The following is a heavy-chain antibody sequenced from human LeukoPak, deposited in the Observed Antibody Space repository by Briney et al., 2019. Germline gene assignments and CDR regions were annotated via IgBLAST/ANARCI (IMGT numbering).Heavy chain of an antibody. CDR2: IGTSSTTI. J-gene: IGHJ6*03. Sequence: GGSLRLSCAASGFTFSSYTMNWVRQPPGKGLEWVSNIGTSSTTIYYADSVKGRFTISRDNAKNSLYLQMNSLRADDTAVYYCARFAAGGSYYYMDVWGKGTTVTVPS. D-gene: IGHD6-25*01. V-gene: IGHV3-48*01. CDR3: ARFAAGGSYYYMDV. CDR1: GFTFSSYT.